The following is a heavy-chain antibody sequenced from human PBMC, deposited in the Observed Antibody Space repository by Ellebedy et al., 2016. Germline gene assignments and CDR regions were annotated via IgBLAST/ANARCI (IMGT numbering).Heavy chain of an antibody. J-gene: IGHJ3*01. CDR3: AKWNGDWHAFDV. CDR1: GGSVSSDY. V-gene: IGHV4-59*02. Sequence: SETLSLTCNVSGGSVSSDYWNWIRQPPGKGLEWIGYVFHTGTTNYNPSLKSRVTMSVDTSKSQFSLRLTSVTAADTAVYYCAKWNGDWHAFDVWGQGKMVTVSS. CDR2: VFHTGTT. D-gene: IGHD1-1*01.